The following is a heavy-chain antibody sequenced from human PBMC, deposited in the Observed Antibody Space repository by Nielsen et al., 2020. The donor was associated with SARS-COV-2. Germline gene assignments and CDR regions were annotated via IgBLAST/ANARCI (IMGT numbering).Heavy chain of an antibody. D-gene: IGHD3-16*01. CDR1: GGSISSGGYS. Sequence: SETLSLTCAVSGGSISSGGYSWSWIRQPPGKGLEWIGYIYHSGSTYYNPSLKSRVTISVDTSKNQFSLKLSSVTAADTAVYYCARGIMITFGGVSDYGMDVWGQGTTVTVSS. CDR3: ARGIMITFGGVSDYGMDV. J-gene: IGHJ6*02. CDR2: IYHSGST. V-gene: IGHV4-30-2*01.